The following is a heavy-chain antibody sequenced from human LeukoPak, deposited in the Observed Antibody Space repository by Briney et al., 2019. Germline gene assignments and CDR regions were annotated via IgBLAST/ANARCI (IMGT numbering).Heavy chain of an antibody. J-gene: IGHJ4*02. V-gene: IGHV1-2*02. D-gene: IGHD2-2*02. CDR2: INPNSGGT. CDR3: ASTPRWDIVVVPAAIELDY. Sequence: GASVKVSCKASGYTFTGYYMHWVRQAPGQGLEWMGWINPNSGGTNYAQKFQGRVTMTRDTSISTAYMELSRLRSDDTAVYYCASTPRWDIVVVPAAIELDYWGQGTLVTVSS. CDR1: GYTFTGYY.